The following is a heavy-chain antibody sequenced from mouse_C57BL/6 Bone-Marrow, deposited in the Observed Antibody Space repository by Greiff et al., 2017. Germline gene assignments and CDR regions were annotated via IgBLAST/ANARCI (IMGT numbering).Heavy chain of an antibody. CDR1: GYTFTSYW. Sequence: VHLQQPGAELVKPGASVKMSCKASGYTFTSYWITWVKQRPGPGLEWIGDIYPGRGSTNNNEKFKSKATRTVDTSSSTAYMQLSSLTSEDSAVDYCARPYYSNYWYFDIWGTGTTVTVSS. D-gene: IGHD2-5*01. V-gene: IGHV1-55*01. CDR2: IYPGRGST. J-gene: IGHJ1*03. CDR3: ARPYYSNYWYFDI.